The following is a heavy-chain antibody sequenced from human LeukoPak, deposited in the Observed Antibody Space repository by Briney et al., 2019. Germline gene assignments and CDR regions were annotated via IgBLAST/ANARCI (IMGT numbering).Heavy chain of an antibody. D-gene: IGHD6-13*01. CDR1: GGSISSGGYS. CDR3: ARARIAAAGTSPYYYYGMDV. J-gene: IGHJ6*02. CDR2: IYHSGST. V-gene: IGHV4-30-2*01. Sequence: SETLSLTCAVSGGSISSGGYSWSWIRQPPGKGLEWIGYIYHSGSTYYNPSLKSRVTISVDRSKNQFSLKLSSVTAADTAAYYCARARIAAAGTSPYYYYGMDVWGQGTTVTVSS.